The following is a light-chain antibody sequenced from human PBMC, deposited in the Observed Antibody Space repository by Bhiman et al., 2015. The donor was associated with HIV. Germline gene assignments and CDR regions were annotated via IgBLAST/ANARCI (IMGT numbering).Light chain of an antibody. CDR3: AAWDDSLSGGV. Sequence: QSVLTQPPSASGTPGQRVTISCSGSSSNIGSNNVNWYQQVPGTAPRLLIYRNYQRPSGVPDRFSGSKSGTSASLAISGLQAEDEADYYCAAWDDSLSGGVFGGGTKLTVL. V-gene: IGLV1-44*01. J-gene: IGLJ3*02. CDR2: RNY. CDR1: SSNIGSNN.